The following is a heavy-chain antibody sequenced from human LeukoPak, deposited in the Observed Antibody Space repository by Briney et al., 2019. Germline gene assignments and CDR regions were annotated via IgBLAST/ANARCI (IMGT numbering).Heavy chain of an antibody. CDR2: ISGNGKST. D-gene: IGHD3-10*01. Sequence: PGGSLRLSCAASGFTFSDYYMHWVRQAPGKGLEYVSSISGNGKSTNYANSVRGRFTLSRDNSKNTLFLQMGSLISEDMAVYYCAREYRGVNTCGFDIWGQGTMLTVSS. V-gene: IGHV3-64*01. CDR3: AREYRGVNTCGFDI. CDR1: GFTFSDYY. J-gene: IGHJ3*02.